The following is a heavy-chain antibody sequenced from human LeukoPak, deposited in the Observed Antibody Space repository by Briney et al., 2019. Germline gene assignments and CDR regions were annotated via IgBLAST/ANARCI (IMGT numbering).Heavy chain of an antibody. J-gene: IGHJ6*02. V-gene: IGHV1-8*01. CDR3: ARGLVHVWGLRYYYYGMDV. D-gene: IGHD3-16*01. Sequence: GASVKVSCKASGYTFTSYDVNWVRQATGQGLEWMGWMNSNSGNTGYAQKFQGRVTMTRNTSISTAYMELSSLRSEDTAVYYCARGLVHVWGLRYYYYGMDVWGQGTTVTVSS. CDR2: MNSNSGNT. CDR1: GYTFTSYD.